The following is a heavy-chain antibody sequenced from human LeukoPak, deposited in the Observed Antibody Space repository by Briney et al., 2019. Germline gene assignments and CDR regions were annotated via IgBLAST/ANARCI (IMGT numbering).Heavy chain of an antibody. CDR3: ARVQIIAAAVEWFDP. CDR2: IYSGGNT. Sequence: GGSLRLSCAASGFTFSSYWMSWVRQAPGKGLEWVSVIYSGGNTYYADSVKGRFTISRDNSKNTLYLQMNSLRAEDTAVYYCARVQIIAAAVEWFDPWGQGTLVTVSS. J-gene: IGHJ5*02. CDR1: GFTFSSYW. V-gene: IGHV3-66*01. D-gene: IGHD6-13*01.